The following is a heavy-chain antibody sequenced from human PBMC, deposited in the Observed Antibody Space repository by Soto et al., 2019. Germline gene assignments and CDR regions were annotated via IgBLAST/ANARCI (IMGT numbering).Heavy chain of an antibody. CDR2: IYYSGNT. CDR3: PSSSLYGMDV. CDR1: GGSISSGYYC. V-gene: IGHV4-30-4*01. Sequence: SETLSLTCSVSGGSISSGYYCWSCIRQPPGKGLEWIGNIYYSGNTYYNPSLKSPLIISIDTSKNRFSLKVGSVTAADTAVYYCPSSSLYGMDVWGQGTTVTVSS. J-gene: IGHJ6*02.